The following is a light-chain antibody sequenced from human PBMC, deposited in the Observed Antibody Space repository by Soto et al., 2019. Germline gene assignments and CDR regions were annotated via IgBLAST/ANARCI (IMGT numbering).Light chain of an antibody. CDR2: DAS. J-gene: IGKJ2*01. CDR1: QSVSSS. Sequence: DIQMTQSPSTLSAFVGDRVTITCWASQSVSSSLAWYQQKPGKAPKLLIYDASTLESGVPSRFSGSGYGTEFTLTINSLQPGDFATYYCQQYESFSPYTFGQGTRLEIK. CDR3: QQYESFSPYT. V-gene: IGKV1-5*01.